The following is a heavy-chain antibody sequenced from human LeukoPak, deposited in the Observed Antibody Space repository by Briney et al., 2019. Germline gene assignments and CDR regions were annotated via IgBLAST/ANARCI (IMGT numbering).Heavy chain of an antibody. V-gene: IGHV3-21*01. J-gene: IGHJ4*02. D-gene: IGHD6-13*01. CDR1: GFTFSSYS. Sequence: GGSLGLSCAASGFTFSSYSMNWVRQAPGKGLEWVSSISSSSSYIYYADSVKGRFTISRDNAKNSLYLQMNSLRAEDTAVYYCARDLDIAERGDYWGQGTLVTVSS. CDR2: ISSSSSYI. CDR3: ARDLDIAERGDY.